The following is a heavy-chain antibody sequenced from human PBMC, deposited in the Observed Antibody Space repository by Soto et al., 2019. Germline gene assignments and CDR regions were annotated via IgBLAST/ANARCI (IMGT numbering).Heavy chain of an antibody. D-gene: IGHD4-4*01. CDR2: INPSGGST. CDR1: GYTFTSYY. CDR3: ARGMTTVTSDAFDI. V-gene: IGHV1-46*01. J-gene: IGHJ3*02. Sequence: QVQLVQSGAEVKKPGASVKVSCKASGYTFTSYYMHWLRQAPGQGLEWMGIINPSGGSTYYAQKFQGRVTRTRDTSTSTVYRELSSLRSEDTAVYYCARGMTTVTSDAFDIWGQGTMVTVSS.